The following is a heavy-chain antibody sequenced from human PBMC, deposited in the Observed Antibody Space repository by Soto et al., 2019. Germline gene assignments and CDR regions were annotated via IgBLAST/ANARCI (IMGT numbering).Heavy chain of an antibody. CDR1: CCTFASYG. J-gene: IGHJ6*02. D-gene: IGHD3-22*01. CDR3: ARDRFSDSSGYLTDYYYGMDV. V-gene: IGHV1-18*01. Sequence: SWKVSCVTACCTFASYGITSGRRIPGQGLEGMGWISAYNGNTNYAQKLQGRVTMTTDTSTSTAYMELRSLRSDDTAVYYCARDRFSDSSGYLTDYYYGMDVWGQGTTVTVSS. CDR2: ISAYNGNT.